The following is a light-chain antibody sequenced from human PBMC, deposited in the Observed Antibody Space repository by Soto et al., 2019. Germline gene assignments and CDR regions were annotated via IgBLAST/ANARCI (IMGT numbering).Light chain of an antibody. CDR2: GAS. J-gene: IGKJ4*01. CDR3: QQYYYWPLT. Sequence: EIVMTQSPATPSVSPGERATLSCRASQSVGSSLAWYQHKPGQAPRLVIYGASTRATGTPARFSGSGSGTEFTLAISSLQSEDFAVYYCQQYYYWPLTFGGGTKVEIK. CDR1: QSVGSS. V-gene: IGKV3-15*01.